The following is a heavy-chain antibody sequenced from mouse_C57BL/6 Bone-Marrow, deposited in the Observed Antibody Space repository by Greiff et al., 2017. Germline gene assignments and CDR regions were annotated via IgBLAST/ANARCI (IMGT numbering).Heavy chain of an antibody. CDR3: AKLGKGDY. CDR2: IDPSDSYT. D-gene: IGHD4-1*01. CDR1: GYTFTSYW. Sequence: QVQLQQPGAELVKPGASVKLSCKASGYTFTSYWMQWVKQRPGQGLEWIGEIDPSDSYTNYNQKLKGKATLTVDTSSSTAYMQLSSLTSEDSAVYYCAKLGKGDYWGQGTTLTVSS. V-gene: IGHV1-50*01. J-gene: IGHJ2*01.